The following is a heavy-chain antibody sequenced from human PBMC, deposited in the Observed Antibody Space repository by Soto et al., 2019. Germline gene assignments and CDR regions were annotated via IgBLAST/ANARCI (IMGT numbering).Heavy chain of an antibody. CDR3: ARVVGDLSSSWYACLDS. V-gene: IGHV3-33*01. Sequence: QVQLVESGGGVVQPGRSLRLSCEASGFMFSYYAMHWVRQAPGKGLEWVAVIWYDGSNKYYGDSVKGRFTISRDNSKNTLYLQMNSLRAEDTAVYYCARVVGDLSSSWYACLDSWGPGTLVTVSS. J-gene: IGHJ4*02. D-gene: IGHD6-13*01. CDR2: IWYDGSNK. CDR1: GFMFSYYA.